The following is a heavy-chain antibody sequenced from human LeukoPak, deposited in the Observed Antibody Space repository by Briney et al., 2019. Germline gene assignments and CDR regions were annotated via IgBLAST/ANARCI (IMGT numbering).Heavy chain of an antibody. CDR3: ARDRSWNYYFDY. Sequence: PSGTLSLTCTVSGGTISSCSYYWGWIRQAPGKGLEWIGSSYCSAINSYNPYLRSRVTISVDTSKNQFSLKLSSVTAADTAVYYCARDRSWNYYFDYWGQGTLVTVSS. D-gene: IGHD1-7*01. CDR1: GGTISSCSYY. CDR2: SYCSAIN. J-gene: IGHJ4*02. V-gene: IGHV4-39*07.